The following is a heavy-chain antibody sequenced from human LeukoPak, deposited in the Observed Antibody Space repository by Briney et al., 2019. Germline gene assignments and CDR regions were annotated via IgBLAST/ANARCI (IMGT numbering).Heavy chain of an antibody. V-gene: IGHV4-59*08. CDR1: SGSISSYY. CDR2: VYYSGSA. D-gene: IGHD3-10*01. J-gene: IGHJ4*02. Sequence: SETLSLTCTVSSGSISSYYWSWIRQPPGRGLEWIGYVYYSGSANYNPSLKSRVTISVDTSKNQFSLKLSSVTAADTAVYYCARHEKLGQFDYWGQGTLVTVSS. CDR3: ARHEKLGQFDY.